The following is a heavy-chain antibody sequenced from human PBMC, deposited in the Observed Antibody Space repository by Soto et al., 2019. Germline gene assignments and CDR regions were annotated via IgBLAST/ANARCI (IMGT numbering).Heavy chain of an antibody. CDR1: GFTFSSSA. Sequence: SVKVSCKTSGFTFSSSAVHWVRQARGHRLQWIGWIDVGSANANYAQMLQERVTISRDMSTSTAYMELSSLRPEDTAVYYCARRPGTTVTKNWLDPGGQGTLLTFSS. D-gene: IGHD4-17*01. J-gene: IGHJ5*02. CDR2: IDVGSANA. V-gene: IGHV1-58*01. CDR3: ARRPGTTVTKNWLDP.